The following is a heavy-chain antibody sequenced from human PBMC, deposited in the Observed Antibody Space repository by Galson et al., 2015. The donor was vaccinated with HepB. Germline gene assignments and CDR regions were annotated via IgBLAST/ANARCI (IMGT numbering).Heavy chain of an antibody. Sequence: SLRLSCAASEFTFNTFRRHWVRQAPGKGLVWGLGIDGDGMTTIYADDVKGRFTISRGNAKNTVYMQMNSLRDEDTAVYYCFGELGYWGQGTLVAVSS. D-gene: IGHD3-10*01. V-gene: IGHV3-74*01. J-gene: IGHJ4*02. CDR2: IDGDGMTT. CDR1: EFTFNTFR. CDR3: FGELGY.